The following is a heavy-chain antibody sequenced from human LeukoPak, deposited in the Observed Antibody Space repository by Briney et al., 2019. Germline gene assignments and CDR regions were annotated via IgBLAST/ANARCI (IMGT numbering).Heavy chain of an antibody. CDR1: GYTFTSYG. V-gene: IGHV1-18*01. J-gene: IGHJ4*02. Sequence: GASVKVSCKASGYTFTSYGISWVRQAPGQGLEWMGWISAYNGNTNYAQKLQGRVTMTTDTSTSTAYMELRSLRSDDTAVYYCARDSMRYYYDSSGYSLFDYWGQGTLVTVSS. CDR3: ARDSMRYYYDSSGYSLFDY. D-gene: IGHD3-22*01. CDR2: ISAYNGNT.